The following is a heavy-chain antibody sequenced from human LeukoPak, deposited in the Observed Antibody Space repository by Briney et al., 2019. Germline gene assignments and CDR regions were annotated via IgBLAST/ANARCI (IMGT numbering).Heavy chain of an antibody. Sequence: GGSLRLSCVASGFIVSSNYMSWVRQAPGKGLEWVSVIYSGGRTYYADCVKGRFTISRDNSKSTLYLQMNSLRAEDTAVYYCARGDVYFDYWGQGTLVTVSS. V-gene: IGHV3-53*01. D-gene: IGHD2-21*02. CDR1: GFIVSSNY. CDR2: IYSGGRT. CDR3: ARGDVYFDY. J-gene: IGHJ4*02.